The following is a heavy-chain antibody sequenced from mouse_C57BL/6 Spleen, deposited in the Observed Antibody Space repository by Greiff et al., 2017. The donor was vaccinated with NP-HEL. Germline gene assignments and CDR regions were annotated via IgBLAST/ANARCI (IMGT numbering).Heavy chain of an antibody. J-gene: IGHJ4*01. CDR3: AKLSTMVTTRGYAMDY. Sequence: VQLQQPGAELVRPGTSVKLSCKASGYTFTSYWMHWVKQRPGQGLEWIGVIDPSDSYTNYNQKFKGKATLTVDTSSSTAYMQLSSLTSEDSAVYYCAKLSTMVTTRGYAMDYWGQGTSVTVSS. D-gene: IGHD2-2*01. V-gene: IGHV1-59*01. CDR2: IDPSDSYT. CDR1: GYTFTSYW.